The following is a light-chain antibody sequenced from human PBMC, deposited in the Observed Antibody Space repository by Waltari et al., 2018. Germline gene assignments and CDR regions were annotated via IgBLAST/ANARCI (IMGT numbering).Light chain of an antibody. CDR3: GTWDSSLSAVV. Sequence: QSVLTQPPSVSAAPGQTVTISCSGSSSNIGNNYVPWYQQLPGTAPKLLIYDNKKRPSGIPDRFSGDKSGTSATLGITGLQTGDEADYYCGTWDSSLSAVVFGGGTKLTVL. J-gene: IGLJ2*01. V-gene: IGLV1-51*01. CDR1: SSNIGNNY. CDR2: DNK.